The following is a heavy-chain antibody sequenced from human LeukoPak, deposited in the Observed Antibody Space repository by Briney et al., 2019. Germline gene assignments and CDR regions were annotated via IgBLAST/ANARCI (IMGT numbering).Heavy chain of an antibody. Sequence: PSETLSLTCTVSGGSISSYYWSWLRQPPGKGLEWIGYIYYSGSTNYNPSLKSRVTISVDTSKNQFSLKLNSVTAADTAVYYCARSVAFYKWNDYWFDPWGQGTLVTVSS. D-gene: IGHD1-20*01. CDR1: GGSISSYY. CDR2: IYYSGST. V-gene: IGHV4-59*12. J-gene: IGHJ5*02. CDR3: ARSVAFYKWNDYWFDP.